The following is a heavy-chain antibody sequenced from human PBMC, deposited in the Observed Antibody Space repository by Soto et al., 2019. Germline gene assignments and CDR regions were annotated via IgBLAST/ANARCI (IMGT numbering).Heavy chain of an antibody. D-gene: IGHD3-3*01. Sequence: QVQLVQSGTEVKKPGASVKVSCKASGYTFTSSDINWVRQATGQGLEGMGWMNPNSGNTGYAQKFQGRLTMARNTPISSAYMELSSVRSEDTAVYYCSRGAYKFSSGYRFDYWGQGTLVTVSS. CDR2: MNPNSGNT. V-gene: IGHV1-8*01. J-gene: IGHJ4*02. CDR3: SRGAYKFSSGYRFDY. CDR1: GYTFTSSD.